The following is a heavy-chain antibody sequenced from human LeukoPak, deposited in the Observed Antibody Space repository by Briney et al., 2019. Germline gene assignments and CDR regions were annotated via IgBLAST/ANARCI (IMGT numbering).Heavy chain of an antibody. CDR3: AREGCGGDCYSYNWFDP. V-gene: IGHV1-18*01. D-gene: IGHD2-21*02. CDR1: GYTFTSYG. Sequence: ASVKVSCKASGYTFTSYGISWVRQAPGQGLEWMGWISAYNGNTNYAQKLQGRVTMTTDTSTSTADMELRSLRSDDTAVYFCAREGCGGDCYSYNWFDPWGQGTLVTVSS. J-gene: IGHJ5*02. CDR2: ISAYNGNT.